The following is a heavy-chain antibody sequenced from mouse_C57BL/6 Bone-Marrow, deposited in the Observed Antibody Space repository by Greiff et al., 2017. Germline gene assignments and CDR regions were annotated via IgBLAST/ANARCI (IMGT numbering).Heavy chain of an antibody. CDR3: ARGSAMDY. J-gene: IGHJ4*01. CDR1: GFNFSDSG. V-gene: IGHV5-15*01. Sequence: DVHLVESGGGLVQPGGSLQLSCAASGFNFSDSGMAWVRQAPRTGPEWVAFISNLAYSIYYADTVTGRFTNSMENAKNTLYLEMSSRRSEDTAMYYCARGSAMDYWGQGTSVTVSS. CDR2: ISNLAYSI.